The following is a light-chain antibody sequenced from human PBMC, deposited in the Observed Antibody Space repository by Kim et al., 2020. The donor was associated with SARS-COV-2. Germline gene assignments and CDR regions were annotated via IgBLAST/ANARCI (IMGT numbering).Light chain of an antibody. CDR1: SSVRSN. J-gene: IGKJ1*01. CDR3: QQYTTWRGA. CDR2: GAS. Sequence: GSPGERSTPPCRGRSSVRSNLAWYQQKPGQAPRLLIYGASTRATGVPARFSGSGSGTEFTLTISSLQSEDFAVYYCQQYTTWRGAFGQGTKVDIK. V-gene: IGKV3-15*01.